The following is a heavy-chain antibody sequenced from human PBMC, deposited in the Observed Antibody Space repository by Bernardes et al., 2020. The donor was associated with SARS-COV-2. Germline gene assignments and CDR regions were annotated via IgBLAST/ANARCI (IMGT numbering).Heavy chain of an antibody. Sequence: GGSLRLSCAASGFSFSTYALHWVRQAPGKGLEWVSVINDSGGSIYYADSVKGRFTISRDNSKNTLYLQMNSLRAEDTAVYYCAKDMSTWGQGTLVTVSS. D-gene: IGHD3-10*02. V-gene: IGHV3-23*01. CDR3: AKDMST. J-gene: IGHJ5*02. CDR2: INDSGGSI. CDR1: GFSFSTYA.